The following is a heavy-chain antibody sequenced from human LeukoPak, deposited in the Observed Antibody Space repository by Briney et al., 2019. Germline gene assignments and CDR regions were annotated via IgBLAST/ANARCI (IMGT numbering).Heavy chain of an antibody. V-gene: IGHV4-59*08. CDR3: ARHLNNCGDDCYIFDY. Sequence: SETLSLTCTVSGGSISSYYWSLIRQPPGKGLEWIGFIYYSGSTNYNPSPKSRVTISVDTSKNQFSLRVSSVTAADTAVYYCARHLNNCGDDCYIFDYWGQGTLVTVSS. D-gene: IGHD2-21*01. J-gene: IGHJ4*02. CDR2: IYYSGST. CDR1: GGSISSYY.